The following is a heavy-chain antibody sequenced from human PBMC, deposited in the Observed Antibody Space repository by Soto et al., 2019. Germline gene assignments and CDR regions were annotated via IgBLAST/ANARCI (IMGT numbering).Heavy chain of an antibody. V-gene: IGHV1-69*01. CDR2: IIPMFPIT. D-gene: IGHD2-21*01. CDR3: TKDGDSADYGY. Sequence: QVQLVQSGAEVKRPGSSVRVSCKASGDTFGRNAIHWVRQAPGQGLEWMGGIIPMFPITNYAQKFKGRLTIYADESTGTAYMEMTSLTSEDTAVYYCTKDGDSADYGYWGQGTLVTVSS. J-gene: IGHJ4*02. CDR1: GDTFGRNA.